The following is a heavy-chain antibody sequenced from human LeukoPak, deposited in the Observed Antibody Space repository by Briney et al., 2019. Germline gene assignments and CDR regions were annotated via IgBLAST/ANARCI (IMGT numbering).Heavy chain of an antibody. J-gene: IGHJ4*02. CDR2: INHSGST. V-gene: IGHV4-34*01. CDR3: ARGQRLHYDSSGYKALSY. Sequence: SETLSLTCAAYGGSFSGYYWSWIRQPPGKGLEWIGEINHSGSTNYNPSLKSRVTISVDTSKSQFSLKLSSVTAADTAVYYCARGQRLHYDSSGYKALSYWGQGTLVTVSS. D-gene: IGHD3-22*01. CDR1: GGSFSGYY.